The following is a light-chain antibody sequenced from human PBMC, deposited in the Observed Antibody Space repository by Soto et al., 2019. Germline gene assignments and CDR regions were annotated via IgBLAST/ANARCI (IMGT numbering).Light chain of an antibody. CDR3: QTWGTGIWV. J-gene: IGLJ3*02. Sequence: QPVLTQSPSASASLGASVKLTCTLSSGHSSYAIAWHQQHPEKGPRYLMKLNSDGSHSKGDGITDLFSGSSSGAERYITISSLQAEDEADYYCQTWGTGIWVFGGGTKLTVL. CDR2: LNSDGSH. V-gene: IGLV4-69*01. CDR1: SGHSSYA.